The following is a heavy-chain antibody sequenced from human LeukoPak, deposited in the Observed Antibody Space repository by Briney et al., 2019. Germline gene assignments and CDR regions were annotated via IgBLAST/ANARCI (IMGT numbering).Heavy chain of an antibody. CDR3: AGVLSLRYFDWVLYADC. J-gene: IGHJ4*02. CDR2: ISGSGSST. Sequence: PGGSLRLSCAASGFTFTNYAMSWIRQAPGKELEWVSAISGSGSSTYYADSVKGQFTTSRDNSENTLFLQMNSLRAEDTAIYYCAGVLSLRYFDWVLYADCWGQGILVTVSS. D-gene: IGHD3-9*01. V-gene: IGHV3-23*01. CDR1: GFTFTNYA.